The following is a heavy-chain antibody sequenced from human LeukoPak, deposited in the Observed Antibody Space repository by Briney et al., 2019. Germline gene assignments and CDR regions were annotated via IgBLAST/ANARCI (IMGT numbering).Heavy chain of an antibody. Sequence: KRGESLKISCEGSGYSFTTYWIGWVRQLPGEGLEWLGIIFPGDSDTRYSPSFQGQVTISADKSVTTAYLQWSSLKASDTAIYYCAIRQGDGVALDYWGQGTLVTVSS. CDR2: IFPGDSDT. CDR1: GYSFTTYW. D-gene: IGHD2-15*01. J-gene: IGHJ4*02. CDR3: AIRQGDGVALDY. V-gene: IGHV5-51*01.